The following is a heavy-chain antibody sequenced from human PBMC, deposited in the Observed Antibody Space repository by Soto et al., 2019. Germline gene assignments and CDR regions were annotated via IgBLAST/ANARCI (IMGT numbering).Heavy chain of an antibody. CDR1: GFIFSGSA. Sequence: EVQLVESGGGLVQPGGSLKLSCAASGFIFSGSAVHWVRQASGKGLEWVGRILSKAGNYATAYPASMKGRFTISRDDSENTAFLQMNGLNTEDTAVYYCIRGGSPYYYDYWGQGTLVAVSS. CDR3: IRGGSPYYYDY. J-gene: IGHJ4*02. V-gene: IGHV3-73*01. CDR2: ILSKAGNYAT.